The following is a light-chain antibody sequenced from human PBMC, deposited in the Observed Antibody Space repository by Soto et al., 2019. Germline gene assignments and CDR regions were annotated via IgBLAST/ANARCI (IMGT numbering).Light chain of an antibody. CDR3: QLYGISPH. CDR1: QSVSSN. V-gene: IGKV3-20*01. CDR2: GAS. Sequence: EIVLTQSPATLSLSPGERVTLSCRASQSVSSNLAWYQQKPGQAPRLFIYGASTRATGIPARFSGSASGTDFTLTINRLEPEDFAVYYCQLYGISPHFGQGTRLEIK. J-gene: IGKJ5*01.